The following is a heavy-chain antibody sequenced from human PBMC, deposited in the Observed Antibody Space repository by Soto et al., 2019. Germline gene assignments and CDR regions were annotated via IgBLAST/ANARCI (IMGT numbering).Heavy chain of an antibody. CDR3: ARADYGDGEASYYFDY. CDR2: IYYSGST. D-gene: IGHD4-17*01. V-gene: IGHV4-59*01. Sequence: SETLSLTCTVSGGSISSYYWSWIRQPPGKGLEWIGYIYYSGSTNYNPSLKSRVTISVDTSKNQFSLKLSSVTAADTAVYYCARADYGDGEASYYFDYWGQGTLVTVSS. CDR1: GGSISSYY. J-gene: IGHJ4*02.